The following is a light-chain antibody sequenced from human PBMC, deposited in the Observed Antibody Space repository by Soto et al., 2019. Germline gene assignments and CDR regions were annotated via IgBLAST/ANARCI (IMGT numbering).Light chain of an antibody. CDR3: QQRSNGGT. CDR1: QSVSSY. CDR2: DAS. Sequence: EIVLTQSPATLSLSPGERATLSCRASQSVSSYLAWYQQKLGQAPRLLIYDASNRAIGIPARFSGSGSGTDFTLTISSLEPEDFAVYYCQQRSNGGTFGGGTKVEIK. J-gene: IGKJ4*01. V-gene: IGKV3-11*01.